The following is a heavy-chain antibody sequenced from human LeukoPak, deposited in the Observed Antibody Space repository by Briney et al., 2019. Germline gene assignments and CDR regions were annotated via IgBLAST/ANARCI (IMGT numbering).Heavy chain of an antibody. D-gene: IGHD3-22*01. Sequence: SVKVSCKASGGTFSSYAISWVRQAPGQGLEWIGRIIPIFGTANYAQKFQGRVTITTDESTSTAYMELSSLRSEDTAVYYCARDRPIYYDSSGYYYFDYWGQGTLVTVSS. V-gene: IGHV1-69*05. CDR3: ARDRPIYYDSSGYYYFDY. J-gene: IGHJ4*02. CDR2: IIPIFGTA. CDR1: GGTFSSYA.